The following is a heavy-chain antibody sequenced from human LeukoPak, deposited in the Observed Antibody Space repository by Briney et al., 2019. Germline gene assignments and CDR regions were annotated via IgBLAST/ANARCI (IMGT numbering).Heavy chain of an antibody. V-gene: IGHV3-7*01. CDR3: ARDRRGYSYGTFDY. J-gene: IGHJ4*02. Sequence: PGGSLRLSCAASGFTFSSYWMSWVRQAPGKGLEWVANIKQDGSEKYYVDSVKGRFTISRDNAKNSLYLQMNSLRAEDTAVYYCARDRRGYSYGTFDYWGQGTLVTVSS. CDR1: GFTFSSYW. D-gene: IGHD5-18*01. CDR2: IKQDGSEK.